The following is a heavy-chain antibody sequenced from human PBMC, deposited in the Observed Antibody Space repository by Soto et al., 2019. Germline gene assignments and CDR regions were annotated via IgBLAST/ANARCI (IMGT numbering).Heavy chain of an antibody. V-gene: IGHV1-69*12. CDR2: IIPFFGTA. Sequence: QVQLGQSGPEVKKPGSSVKVSCKASGDSVRMYGFSWVRQAPGQGLEWMGGIIPFFGTANYAQKFQDRVTITADESTNTVYLELSNLRHEHTAIYFCAREGGNQMFLSPVAHWGQGGLVTVS. CDR1: GDSVRMYG. J-gene: IGHJ4*02. CDR3: AREGGNQMFLSPVAH. D-gene: IGHD1-26*01.